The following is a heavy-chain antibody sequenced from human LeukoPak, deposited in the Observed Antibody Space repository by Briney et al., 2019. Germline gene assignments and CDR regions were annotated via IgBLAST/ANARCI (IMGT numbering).Heavy chain of an antibody. CDR3: ARGRGYRTEGY. D-gene: IGHD5-12*01. V-gene: IGHV1-2*02. J-gene: IGHJ4*02. CDR2: INPNSGGT. CDR1: GYTFTGYY. Sequence: EASVKVSCKASGYTFTGYYMHWVRQAPAQGLERMGWINPNSGGTNYAQKFQGRVTMTRDTSISPAYMELSRLRSDDTAVYYCARGRGYRTEGYWGQGTLVTVSS.